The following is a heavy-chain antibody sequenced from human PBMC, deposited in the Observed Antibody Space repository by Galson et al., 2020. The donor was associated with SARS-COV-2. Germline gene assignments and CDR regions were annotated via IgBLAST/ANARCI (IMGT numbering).Heavy chain of an antibody. CDR2: ISYDGSNK. CDR3: ASGPITIYGQVDV. D-gene: IGHD3-9*01. J-gene: IGHJ6*04. CDR1: GFTFSSYA. Sequence: GGSLRLSCAASGFTFSSYAMHWVRQAPGKGLEWVAVISYDGSNKYYADSVKGRFTISRDNSKNTLYLQMNSLRAEDTAVYYCASGPITIYGQVDVWGKGTTVTISS. V-gene: IGHV3-30*04.